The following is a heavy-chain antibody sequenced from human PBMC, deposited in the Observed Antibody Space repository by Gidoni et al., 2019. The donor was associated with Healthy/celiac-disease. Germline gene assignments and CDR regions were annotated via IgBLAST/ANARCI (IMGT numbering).Heavy chain of an antibody. CDR2: IKQDGSEK. D-gene: IGHD3-10*01. CDR1: GFTFSSYW. CDR3: ARSFIWFGELDHGMDV. J-gene: IGHJ6*02. V-gene: IGHV3-7*03. Sequence: EVQLVESGGGLVQPGGSLRLSCAASGFTFSSYWMSWVRQAPGKGLEWVANIKQDGSEKYYVDSVKGRFTISRDNAKNSLYLQMNSLRAEDTAVYYCARSFIWFGELDHGMDVWGQGTTVTVSS.